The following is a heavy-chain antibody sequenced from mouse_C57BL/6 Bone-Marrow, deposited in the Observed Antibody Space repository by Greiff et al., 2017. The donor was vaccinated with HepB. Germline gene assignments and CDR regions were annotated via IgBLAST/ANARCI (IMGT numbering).Heavy chain of an antibody. CDR2: IYPGSGST. D-gene: IGHD4-1*01. J-gene: IGHJ3*01. CDR3: ARRKGNWALFAY. Sequence: QVQLQQPGAELVKPGASVKMSCKASGYTFTSYWITWVKQRPGQGLEWIGDIYPGSGSTNYNEKFKSKATLTVDTSSSTAYMQLSSLTSEDSAVYYCARRKGNWALFAYWGQGTLVTVSA. CDR1: GYTFTSYW. V-gene: IGHV1-55*01.